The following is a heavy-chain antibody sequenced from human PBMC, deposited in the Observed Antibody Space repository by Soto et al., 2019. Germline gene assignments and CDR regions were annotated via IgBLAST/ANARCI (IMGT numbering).Heavy chain of an antibody. Sequence: PGGSLRLSCAASGFTFSSYAMSWVRQAPGKGLEWVSAISGSGGSTYYADSVKGRFTISRDNSKNTLYLQMNSLRAEDTAVYYRAKFRDSYDILTGYFDYWGQGTLVTVSS. CDR2: ISGSGGST. CDR3: AKFRDSYDILTGYFDY. J-gene: IGHJ4*02. D-gene: IGHD3-9*01. V-gene: IGHV3-23*01. CDR1: GFTFSSYA.